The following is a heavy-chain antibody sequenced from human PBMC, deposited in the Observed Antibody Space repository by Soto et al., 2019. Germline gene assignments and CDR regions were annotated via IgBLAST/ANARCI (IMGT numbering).Heavy chain of an antibody. V-gene: IGHV1-3*05. CDR2: INAGNGNT. CDR3: ARDLTGYCTNGVCLGDAFDI. CDR1: GYTFTSYA. Sequence: QVQLVQSGAEEKKPGASVKVSCKASGYTFTSYAMHWVRQAPGQRLEWMGWINAGNGNTKYSQKFQGRVTITRDTPASTAYMELSSLRSEDTAVYYCARDLTGYCTNGVCLGDAFDIWGQGTMVTVSS. D-gene: IGHD2-8*01. J-gene: IGHJ3*02.